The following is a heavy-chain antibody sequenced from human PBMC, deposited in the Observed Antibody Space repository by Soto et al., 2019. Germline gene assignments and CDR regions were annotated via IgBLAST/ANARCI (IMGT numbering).Heavy chain of an antibody. D-gene: IGHD3-10*01. Sequence: SETLSLTCTVSGGSISSYYWSWIRQPPGKGLEWIGYIYYSGSTNYNPSLKSRVTISVDTSKNQFSLKLSSVTAADTAVYYCARVGFGDIYWFDPWGQGTLVTVSS. J-gene: IGHJ5*02. CDR2: IYYSGST. CDR1: GGSISSYY. V-gene: IGHV4-59*01. CDR3: ARVGFGDIYWFDP.